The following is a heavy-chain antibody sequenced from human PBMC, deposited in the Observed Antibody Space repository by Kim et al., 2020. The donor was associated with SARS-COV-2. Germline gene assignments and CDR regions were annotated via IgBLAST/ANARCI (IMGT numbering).Heavy chain of an antibody. CDR1: GFSFSDYA. CDR3: AKALLQGWGSVDY. J-gene: IGHJ4*02. V-gene: IGHV3-23*01. Sequence: GGSLRLSCTASGFSFSDYAMSWVRQAPGKGLEWVSAIRGSGSSAYYADSVKGRFTISRDNSKNTLYLQMNSLRVEDTAIYYCAKALLQGWGSVDYWGQGTLATVSP. D-gene: IGHD3-16*01. CDR2: IRGSGSSA.